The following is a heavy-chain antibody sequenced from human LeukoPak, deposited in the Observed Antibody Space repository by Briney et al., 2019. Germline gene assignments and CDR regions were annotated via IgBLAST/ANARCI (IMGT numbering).Heavy chain of an antibody. J-gene: IGHJ5*02. Sequence: GASVEVSCQASGYIHPVQYMHGVGQPRTRGRVGVGRKNPSSGGTNYTQEFRGRVNINGDTPINTAYGELSRRRSGDTAVYYCATEPEGFLRLRELLTWFDPWGQGTLVAVSS. CDR2: KNPSSGGT. CDR3: ATEPEGFLRLRELLTWFDP. D-gene: IGHD3-10*01. CDR1: GYIHPVQY. V-gene: IGHV1-2*02.